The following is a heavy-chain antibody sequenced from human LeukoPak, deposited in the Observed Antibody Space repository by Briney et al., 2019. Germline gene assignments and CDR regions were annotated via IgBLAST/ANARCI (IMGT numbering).Heavy chain of an antibody. CDR2: ISIDGGTT. D-gene: IGHD1-26*01. CDR1: GFSFSSYW. V-gene: IGHV3-74*01. Sequence: GGSLRLSCAASGFSFSSYWMHWVRHAPGKGLVWVSRISIDGGTTNYADSVKGRFTISRDNAKNTLYLQMNSLRAEDTAVYYCARDRGSGSYDYWGQGTLVTVSS. J-gene: IGHJ4*02. CDR3: ARDRGSGSYDY.